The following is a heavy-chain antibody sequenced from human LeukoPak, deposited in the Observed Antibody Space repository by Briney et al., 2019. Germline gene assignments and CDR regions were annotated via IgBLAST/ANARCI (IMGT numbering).Heavy chain of an antibody. D-gene: IGHD1-26*01. CDR3: AKDSAVSGSYPDASDI. CDR1: GFTFSSYS. Sequence: PGGSLRLSCAASGFTFSSYSMNWVRQAPGKGLEWVSAISSNSSYVYFADSVKGRFTISRDNAKNSLYLQMNSLRAEDTAVYYCAKDSAVSGSYPDASDIWGQGTMVTVSS. CDR2: ISSNSSYV. V-gene: IGHV3-21*01. J-gene: IGHJ3*02.